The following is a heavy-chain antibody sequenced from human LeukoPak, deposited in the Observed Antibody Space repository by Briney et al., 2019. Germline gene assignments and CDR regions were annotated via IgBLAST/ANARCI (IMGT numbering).Heavy chain of an antibody. J-gene: IGHJ4*02. Sequence: SETLSLTCAVSGYSISNAYDWGWIRQPPGKGLEWIASMYHSGSTYYNPSLKSRVTISVDTSKNQFSLKLNSVTAADTAVYYCVRHPRYSTGWAIDYWGQGTLVTVSS. CDR3: VRHPRYSTGWAIDY. V-gene: IGHV4-38-2*01. D-gene: IGHD6-19*01. CDR2: MYHSGST. CDR1: GYSISNAYD.